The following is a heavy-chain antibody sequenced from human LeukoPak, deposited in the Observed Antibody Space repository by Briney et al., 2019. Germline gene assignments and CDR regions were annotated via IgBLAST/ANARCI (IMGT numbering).Heavy chain of an antibody. D-gene: IGHD2-21*01. J-gene: IGHJ4*02. CDR3: AVDFYGVGKSCYCGNDFDY. Sequence: KPSETLSLTFWVPVHSPQNAHCASAWIRQSPGKGLEWIGGMHYTGNTKYTPSLKGRVTLSIDTSKNDISLKLRSVTAADTAVYDWAVDFYGVGKSCYCGNDFDYWGQGTLVTVSS. CDR1: VHSPQNAHCA. V-gene: IGHV4-39*02. CDR2: MHYTGNT.